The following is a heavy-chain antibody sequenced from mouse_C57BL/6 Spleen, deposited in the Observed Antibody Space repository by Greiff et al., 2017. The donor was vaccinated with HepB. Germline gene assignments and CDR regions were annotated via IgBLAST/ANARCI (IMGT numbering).Heavy chain of an antibody. D-gene: IGHD1-1*01. Sequence: QVQLQQPGAELVKPGASVKLSCKASGYTFTSYWMHWVKQRPGRGLEWIGRIDPNSGGTKYNEKFKSKATLTVDKPYSTAYMQLSSLTSEDSAFYYCAIRGCDSGYGDAMDYWGQGTSVTVSA. CDR1: GYTFTSYW. J-gene: IGHJ4*01. CDR3: AIRGCDSGYGDAMDY. V-gene: IGHV1-72*01. CDR2: IDPNSGGT.